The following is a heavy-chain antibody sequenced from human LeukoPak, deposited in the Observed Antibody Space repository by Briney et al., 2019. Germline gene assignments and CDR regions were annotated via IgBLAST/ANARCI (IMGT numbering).Heavy chain of an antibody. CDR2: INGGNGNA. CDR1: GYTFTNYG. Sequence: ASVKVSCKASGYTFTNYGMHWVRQAPGQRLEWMGWINGGNGNAKYSQNFQGRVTIIRDTSASTAYMELSSLRSEDTAVYYCARVPLHDSSGHYYPHWGQGALVTVSS. D-gene: IGHD3-22*01. V-gene: IGHV1-3*01. J-gene: IGHJ1*01. CDR3: ARVPLHDSSGHYYPH.